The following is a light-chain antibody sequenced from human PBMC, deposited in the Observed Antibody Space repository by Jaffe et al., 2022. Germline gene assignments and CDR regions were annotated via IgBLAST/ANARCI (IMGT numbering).Light chain of an antibody. V-gene: IGLV3-25*03. J-gene: IGLJ2*01. Sequence: SYELTQPPSVSVSPGQTARITCSGDALSKQYAYWYQQRPGQAPVLVIYKNTERPSGIPERFSGSSSGTTVTLTISGVQAEDEADYYCQSADNSGASYVVFGGGTKLTVL. CDR3: QSADNSGASYVV. CDR2: KNT. CDR1: ALSKQY.